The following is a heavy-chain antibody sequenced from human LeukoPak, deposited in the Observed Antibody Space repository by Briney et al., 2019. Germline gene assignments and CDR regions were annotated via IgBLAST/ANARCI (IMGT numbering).Heavy chain of an antibody. Sequence: SETLSLTCAVSGYSISSGYYWGWIRQPPGKGLEWIGSIYHSGSTYYNPSLKSRVTISVDTSKNQFSLKLSSVTAADTAVYYCARGSPDDYDFRSGYPNEQYYFDYWGQGTLVTVSS. CDR1: GYSISSGYY. J-gene: IGHJ4*02. D-gene: IGHD3-3*01. CDR2: IYHSGST. CDR3: ARGSPDDYDFRSGYPNEQYYFDY. V-gene: IGHV4-38-2*01.